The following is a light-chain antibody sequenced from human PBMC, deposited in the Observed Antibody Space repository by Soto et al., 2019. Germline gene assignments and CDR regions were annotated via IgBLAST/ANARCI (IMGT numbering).Light chain of an antibody. V-gene: IGLV2-18*02. Sequence: QSALTQPPSVSGSPGQSVAISCTGTSSDVGSYNRVSWYQQPPGAAPKLMIYEVSNRPSGVPDRFSGSKSGNTASLTISGLQALDEAESYCNSYTGSSTYVFGTGTKVTVL. CDR2: EVS. CDR1: SSDVGSYNR. CDR3: NSYTGSSTYV. J-gene: IGLJ1*01.